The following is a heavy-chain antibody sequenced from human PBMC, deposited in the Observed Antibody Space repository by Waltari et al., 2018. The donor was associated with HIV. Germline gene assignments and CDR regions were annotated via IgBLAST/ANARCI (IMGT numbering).Heavy chain of an antibody. D-gene: IGHD2-21*01. V-gene: IGHV4-34*02. CDR2: INPSGGT. Sequence: QVQLQQWGAGLLKPSETLSATCTVYGASLGTYYWTWVRPFPGKGLEWIGEINPSGGTTYKPSLKGRVTISRDWSKNLFSLKLTSVTAADTALYYCAGIVHRASYSMDVWGQGTTVTVSS. J-gene: IGHJ6*02. CDR3: AGIVHRASYSMDV. CDR1: GASLGTYY.